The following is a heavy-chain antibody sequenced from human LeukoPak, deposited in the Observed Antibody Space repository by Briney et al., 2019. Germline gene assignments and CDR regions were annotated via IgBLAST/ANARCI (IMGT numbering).Heavy chain of an antibody. Sequence: XPGRSLRLSCAASGFTFSSYTMRWVRPAPGKGLEWVAVISYDGSNKHYADSVKGRFTISRDNSNNTLYLQMNSLRVEDTAVYYCARAGPPRLWFGELLVWGQGTLVSVSS. CDR2: ISYDGSNK. V-gene: IGHV3-30*04. CDR3: ARAGPPRLWFGELLV. J-gene: IGHJ4*02. CDR1: GFTFSSYT. D-gene: IGHD3-10*01.